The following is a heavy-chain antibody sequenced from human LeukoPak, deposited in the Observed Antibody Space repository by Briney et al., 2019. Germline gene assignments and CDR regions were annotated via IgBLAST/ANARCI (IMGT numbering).Heavy chain of an antibody. CDR2: IKQDGSEK. V-gene: IGHV3-7*01. D-gene: IGHD3-3*01. CDR1: GFTFSSYW. Sequence: GGPLRLSCAASGFTFSSYWMSWVRQAPGEGLEWVANIKQDGSEKYYVDSVKGRFTISRDNAKNSLYLQMNSLRAEDTAVYYCARVAAYYDFWMTKGYYYYYMDVWGKGTTVTVSS. CDR3: ARVAAYYDFWMTKGYYYYYMDV. J-gene: IGHJ6*03.